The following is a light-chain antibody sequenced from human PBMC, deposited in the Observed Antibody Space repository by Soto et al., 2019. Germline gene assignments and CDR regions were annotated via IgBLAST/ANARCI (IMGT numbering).Light chain of an antibody. CDR2: GAS. CDR1: QSVSSN. Sequence: EIVMTQSPATLSVSPGERATLSCRASQSVSSNLAWYQQKPGQAPRLLIYGASTRATAIPARFSGSGSGTEFTLTISSLQYEDFAVYYCQQYNDLPPRTFGQGTKVEIK. V-gene: IGKV3-15*01. J-gene: IGKJ1*01. CDR3: QQYNDLPPRT.